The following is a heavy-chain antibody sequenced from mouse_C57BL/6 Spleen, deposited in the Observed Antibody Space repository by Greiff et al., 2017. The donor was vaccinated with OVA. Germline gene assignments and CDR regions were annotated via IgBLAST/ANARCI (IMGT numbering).Heavy chain of an antibody. V-gene: IGHV2-6-1*01. CDR2: IWSDGST. CDR1: GFSLTSYG. CDR3: ARHYYGSSYYYAMDY. J-gene: IGHJ4*01. D-gene: IGHD1-1*01. Sequence: VKLQESGPGLVAPSQSLSITCTVSGFSLTSYGVHWVRQPPGKGLEWLVVIWSDGSTTYNSALKSRLSISKYNSKSQVFLKMNSLQTDDTAMYYCARHYYGSSYYYAMDYWGQGTSVTVSS.